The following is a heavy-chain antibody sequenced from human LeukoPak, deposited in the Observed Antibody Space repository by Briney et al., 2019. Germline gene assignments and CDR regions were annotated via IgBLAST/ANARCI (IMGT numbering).Heavy chain of an antibody. CDR1: DFIGSYY. J-gene: IGHJ4*02. D-gene: IGHD3-10*01. Sequence: SETLSLTCSVSDFIGSYYWSWIRQPAGKGLEWIGRVYSTGRTSSNPSLQSRVTLSVDTSKNQFSLTLCSVTAADTAVYYCARAPARGLYYFDHWGQGAQVIVSS. V-gene: IGHV4-4*07. CDR2: VYSTGRT. CDR3: ARAPARGLYYFDH.